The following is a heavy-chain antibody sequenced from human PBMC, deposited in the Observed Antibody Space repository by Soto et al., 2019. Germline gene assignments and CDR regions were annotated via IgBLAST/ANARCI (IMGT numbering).Heavy chain of an antibody. CDR3: AKDIAEDIVVVPAAGGVNWFDP. Sequence: EVQLVESGGGLVQPGRSLRLSCAASGFTFDAYAMHWVRQAPGKGLEWVSGISWNSGSIGYADSVKGRFTISRDNAKNSLYLQMNSLRAEDTALYYCAKDIAEDIVVVPAAGGVNWFDPWGQGTLVTVSS. J-gene: IGHJ5*02. CDR2: ISWNSGSI. V-gene: IGHV3-9*01. D-gene: IGHD2-2*01. CDR1: GFTFDAYA.